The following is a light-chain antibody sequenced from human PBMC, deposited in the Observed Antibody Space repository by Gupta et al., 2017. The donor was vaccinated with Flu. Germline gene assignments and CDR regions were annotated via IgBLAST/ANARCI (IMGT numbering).Light chain of an antibody. CDR1: SSDVGGYNY. V-gene: IGLV2-14*01. CDR3: SSYTSSSTLV. J-gene: IGLJ2*01. Sequence: QSALTQPASVSGSPGQSITISCTCTSSDVGGYNYVSWYQQHPGKAPKLMIYEVSNRPSGVSNRFSGSKSGNTASLTISGLQAEDEADYYCSSYTSSSTLVFGGGTKLTVL. CDR2: EVS.